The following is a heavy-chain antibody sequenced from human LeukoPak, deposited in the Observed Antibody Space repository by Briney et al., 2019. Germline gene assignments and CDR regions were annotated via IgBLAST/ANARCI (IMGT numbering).Heavy chain of an antibody. CDR3: AKDLRAVAGKSPILFDY. D-gene: IGHD6-19*01. Sequence: PGRSLRLSCAASGFTFSSYGMHWVRQAPGKGLEWVAVISYDGSNKYYADSVKGRFTISRDNSKNTLYLQMNSLRAEDTAVYYCAKDLRAVAGKSPILFDYWGQGTLVTVSS. CDR1: GFTFSSYG. CDR2: ISYDGSNK. V-gene: IGHV3-30*18. J-gene: IGHJ4*02.